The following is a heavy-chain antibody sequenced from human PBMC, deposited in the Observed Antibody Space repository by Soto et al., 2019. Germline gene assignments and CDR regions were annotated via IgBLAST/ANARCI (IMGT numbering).Heavy chain of an antibody. CDR2: ISSYSDYI. CDR1: GFTFSTYA. D-gene: IGHD1-26*01. CDR3: ATREYYDY. Sequence: GSLRLSCAASGFTFSTYAMNWVRQAPGKGLEWVSSISSYSDYIYYADSVEGRFTISRDNAKNSLYLQMNSLRTEDTAVYYCATREYYDYWGQGTLVTVSS. V-gene: IGHV3-21*01. J-gene: IGHJ4*02.